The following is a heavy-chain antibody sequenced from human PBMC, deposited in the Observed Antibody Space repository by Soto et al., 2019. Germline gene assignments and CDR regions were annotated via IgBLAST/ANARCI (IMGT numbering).Heavy chain of an antibody. V-gene: IGHV5-10-1*01. CDR2: IDPSDSYT. D-gene: IGHD1-26*01. Sequence: GESLKISCKGSGYSFTSYWINWVRQMPGKGLEWMGRIDPSDSYTSYSPSFQGHVTISVDKSISTAYLWWSSLKASDTAMYYCARRHRVQGEEDVRYYNHAMDVWGQGTTVTVSS. CDR3: ARRHRVQGEEDVRYYNHAMDV. J-gene: IGHJ6*02. CDR1: GYSFTSYW.